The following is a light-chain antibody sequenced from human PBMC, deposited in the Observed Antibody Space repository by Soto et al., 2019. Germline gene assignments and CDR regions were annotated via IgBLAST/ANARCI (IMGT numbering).Light chain of an antibody. V-gene: IGLV2-8*01. CDR3: SSYAGSNNYV. CDR1: SSDVGGYNY. J-gene: IGLJ1*01. Sequence: QSALTKPPSWNGSPGQSVTISCTGTSSDVGGYNYVSWYQQHPGKAPKLMIYEVSKRPSGVPDRFSGSKSGNTASLTVSGLQAEDEADYYCSSYAGSNNYVFGTGTKVTVL. CDR2: EVS.